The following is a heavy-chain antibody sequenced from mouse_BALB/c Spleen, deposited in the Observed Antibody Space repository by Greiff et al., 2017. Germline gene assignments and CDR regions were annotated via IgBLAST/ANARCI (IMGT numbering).Heavy chain of an antibody. CDR2: INPSTGYT. D-gene: IGHD1-1*01. CDR3: ASDGVTTVWLDY. J-gene: IGHJ2*01. Sequence: QVQLQQSGAELAKPGASVKMSCKASGYTFTSYWMHWVKQRPGQGLEWIGYINPSTGYTEYNQKFKDKATLTADKSSSTAYMQLSSLTSEDSAVYYCASDGVTTVWLDYWGQGTTLTVSA. CDR1: GYTFTSYW. V-gene: IGHV1-7*01.